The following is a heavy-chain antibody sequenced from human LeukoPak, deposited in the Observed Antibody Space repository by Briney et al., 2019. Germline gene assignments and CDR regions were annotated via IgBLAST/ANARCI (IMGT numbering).Heavy chain of an antibody. CDR3: ARGACSSTSCFGGWFDP. D-gene: IGHD2-2*01. CDR1: GGSFSGYY. CDR2: INHSGST. J-gene: IGHJ5*02. V-gene: IGHV4-34*01. Sequence: SETLSLTCAVYGGSFSGYYWSWIRQPPGKGLEWIGEINHSGSTNYNPSLKSRVTISVDTSKNQFSLKLSSVTAADTAVYYCARGACSSTSCFGGWFDPRGQGTLVTVSS.